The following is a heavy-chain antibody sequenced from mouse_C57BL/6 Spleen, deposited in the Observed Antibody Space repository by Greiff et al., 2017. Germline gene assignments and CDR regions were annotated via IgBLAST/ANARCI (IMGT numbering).Heavy chain of an antibody. Sequence: LVESGAELVRPGASVTLSCKASGYTFTDYEMHWVKQTPVHGLEWIGAIDPETGGTAYNQKFKGKAILTADKSSSTAYMELRSLTSEDSAVYYCTRSNSRYFDVWGTGTTVTVSS. CDR3: TRSNSRYFDV. J-gene: IGHJ1*03. V-gene: IGHV1-15*01. CDR2: IDPETGGT. CDR1: GYTFTDYE.